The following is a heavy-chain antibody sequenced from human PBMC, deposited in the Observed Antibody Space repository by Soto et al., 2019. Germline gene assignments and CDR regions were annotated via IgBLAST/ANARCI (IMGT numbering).Heavy chain of an antibody. J-gene: IGHJ6*01. CDR3: ACWYWRGRTPTATVFRCTALLGSRFSGM. CDR2: ISHSSTYI. V-gene: IGHV3-21*01. D-gene: IGHD4-4*01. CDR1: GFTFSSYN. Sequence: GGSLRLSCPSSGFTFSSYNMNWLRQAPGKGLEWVSSISHSSTYIYYADSVKGRFTISRDNAKNSLYLQMNSLRVEDTAVYYCACWYWRGRTPTATVFRCTALLGSRFSGM.